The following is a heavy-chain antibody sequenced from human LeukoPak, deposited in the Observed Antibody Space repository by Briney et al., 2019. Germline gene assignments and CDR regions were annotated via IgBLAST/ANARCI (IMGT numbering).Heavy chain of an antibody. D-gene: IGHD3-10*01. CDR3: ARDLSGSYMSDY. J-gene: IGHJ4*02. V-gene: IGHV3-30-3*01. CDR2: ISHDRSNN. Sequence: GGSLRLSCAASGFTFSNYAMHWARQAPGKGLEWVAFISHDRSNNCHADSVKGRFTISRDNPKNTLYLQMNSLTDEDTAVYYCARDLSGSYMSDYWGQGTLVTVSS. CDR1: GFTFSNYA.